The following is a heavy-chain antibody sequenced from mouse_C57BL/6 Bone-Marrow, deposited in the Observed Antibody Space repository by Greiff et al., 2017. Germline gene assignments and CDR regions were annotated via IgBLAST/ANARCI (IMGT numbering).Heavy chain of an antibody. D-gene: IGHD1-1*01. CDR1: GYTFTSYT. Sequence: QVQLQQSGAELARPGASVKMSCKASGYTFTSYTMHWVKQRPGQGLEWIGYINPSSGYTKYNQKFKDKATLTADKASSTAYMQLSSLTSEDSAVYYCAPSFCGSSPPCDYWGQGTTLTVSS. CDR2: INPSSGYT. J-gene: IGHJ2*01. CDR3: APSFCGSSPPCDY. V-gene: IGHV1-4*01.